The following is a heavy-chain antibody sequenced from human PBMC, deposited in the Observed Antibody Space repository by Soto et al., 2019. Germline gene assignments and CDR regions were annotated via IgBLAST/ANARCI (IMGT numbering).Heavy chain of an antibody. CDR1: GGSLSSSSYY. Sequence: SETLSLTCTVSGGSLSSSSYYWGWIRQPPGKGLEWIGSIYYSGSTYYNPSLKSRVTISVDTSKNQFSLKLSSVTAADTAVYYCARRRELLDYYYGMDVWGQGATVTVSS. D-gene: IGHD1-7*01. V-gene: IGHV4-39*01. CDR3: ARRRELLDYYYGMDV. J-gene: IGHJ6*02. CDR2: IYYSGST.